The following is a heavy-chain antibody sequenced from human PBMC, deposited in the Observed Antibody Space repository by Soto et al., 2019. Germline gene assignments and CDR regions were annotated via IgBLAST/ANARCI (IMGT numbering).Heavy chain of an antibody. Sequence: GALRLSCAASGFTFSNYAVTWARQAPGKGLEWVSVITGSGGGTYFVDSVKGRFTISRDNSKNTVYLQMNSLRAEDTAVYYCAKRPLTAAGFDYWGQGTLVTVSS. D-gene: IGHD6-13*01. CDR3: AKRPLTAAGFDY. J-gene: IGHJ4*02. V-gene: IGHV3-23*01. CDR2: ITGSGGGT. CDR1: GFTFSNYA.